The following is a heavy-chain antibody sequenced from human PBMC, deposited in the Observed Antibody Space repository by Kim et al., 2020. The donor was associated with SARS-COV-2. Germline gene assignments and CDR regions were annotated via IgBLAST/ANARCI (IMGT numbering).Heavy chain of an antibody. CDR3: ARVAAAGRPPGY. V-gene: IGHV4-34*01. Sequence: NYNPSLKSRVTISVDTSKNQFSLKLSSVTAADTAVYYCARVAAAGRPPGYWGQGTLVTVSS. D-gene: IGHD6-13*01. J-gene: IGHJ4*02.